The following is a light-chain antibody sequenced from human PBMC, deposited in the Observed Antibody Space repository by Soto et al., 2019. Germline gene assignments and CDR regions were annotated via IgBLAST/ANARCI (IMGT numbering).Light chain of an antibody. V-gene: IGLV2-11*01. Sequence: SALTQPRSVSGSPGQSVTISCTGTNSDVGGYNYVSWYQQYPGKAPKLMISGVSERPSGVPDRFSGSKSGNTASLTIPGLQAEDEADYYCCSYVDTDTWVFGGGTKVTVL. CDR2: GVS. J-gene: IGLJ3*02. CDR3: CSYVDTDTWV. CDR1: NSDVGGYNY.